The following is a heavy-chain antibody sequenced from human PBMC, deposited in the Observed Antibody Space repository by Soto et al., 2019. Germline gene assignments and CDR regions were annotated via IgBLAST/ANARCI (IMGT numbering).Heavy chain of an antibody. J-gene: IGHJ5*02. CDR3: AREEAVRIARWFEP. CDR2: ISYSGNT. Sequence: SETLSLTCTVSGGSISSHGFYWNWIRQHPGGGLEWIGYISYSGNTYYNPSLKSRLTISADTSKNQFSLKLSSVTAADTAVYYCAREEAVRIARWFEPWGQGALVTVSS. D-gene: IGHD2-15*01. V-gene: IGHV4-31*03. CDR1: GGSISSHGFY.